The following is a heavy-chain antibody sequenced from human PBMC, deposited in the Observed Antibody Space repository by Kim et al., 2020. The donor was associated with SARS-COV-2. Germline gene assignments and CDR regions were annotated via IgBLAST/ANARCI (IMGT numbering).Heavy chain of an antibody. CDR3: ARDWGDYYYGMDV. Sequence: DAQGSPGRLVFSLDTSVSTAYLQISSLKAEDTAVYYCARDWGDYYYGMDVWGQGTTVTVSS. J-gene: IGHJ6*02. D-gene: IGHD3-16*01. V-gene: IGHV7-4-1*02.